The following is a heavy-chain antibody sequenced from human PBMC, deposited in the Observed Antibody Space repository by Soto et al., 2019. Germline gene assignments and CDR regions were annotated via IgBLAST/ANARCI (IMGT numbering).Heavy chain of an antibody. J-gene: IGHJ5*02. CDR2: ISSSSSYI. CDR1: GFTFTSYT. Sequence: EVLLVESGGGLVKPGGSLRLSCAASGFTFTSYTMNWVRQAAGKGLEWVSSISSSSSYIYNADSVKGRFTISRDNAKNSLYLLMNSLGAWYMSIYYCLTEAGKGWFYPWGQGTLVTVSS. V-gene: IGHV3-21*01. CDR3: LTEAGKGWFYP.